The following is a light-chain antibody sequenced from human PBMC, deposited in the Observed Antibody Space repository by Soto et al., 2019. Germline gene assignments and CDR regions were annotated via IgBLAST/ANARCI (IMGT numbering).Light chain of an antibody. CDR2: INI. J-gene: IGLJ1*01. CDR1: SSIIVTNA. CDR3: AAWDDSLNGYV. Sequence: QSVLTQPPSASGTPGQRVTISCSGGSSIIVTNAVNWYQQLPGTAPKLLIYINILLPLGVPDRFSGSKSVTSASLAIIGLQSEDEADYYCAAWDDSLNGYVFGTGTKVTVL. V-gene: IGLV1-44*01.